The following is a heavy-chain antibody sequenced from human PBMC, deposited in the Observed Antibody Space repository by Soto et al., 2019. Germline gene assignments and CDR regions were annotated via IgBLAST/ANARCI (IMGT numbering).Heavy chain of an antibody. Sequence: QVQLVESGGGVVQPGRSLRLSCAASGFTFSSYGMHWVRQAPGKGLEWVAVIWYDGSNKYYADSVKGRFTISRDNSKNTLYLQMNSLRAEDTAVYYCARGGTYSYDSSGYPNYYYYGMDVW. V-gene: IGHV3-33*01. CDR1: GFTFSSYG. D-gene: IGHD3-22*01. CDR3: ARGGTYSYDSSGYPNYYYYGMDV. CDR2: IWYDGSNK. J-gene: IGHJ6*01.